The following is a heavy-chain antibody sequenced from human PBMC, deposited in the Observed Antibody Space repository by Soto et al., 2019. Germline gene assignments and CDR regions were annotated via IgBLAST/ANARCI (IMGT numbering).Heavy chain of an antibody. CDR2: IWYDGSNK. CDR1: GFTFSSYG. D-gene: IGHD1-1*01. Sequence: GGSLRLSCAASGFTFSSYGMHWVRQAPGKGLEWVAVIWYDGSNKYYADSVKGRFTISRDNSKNTLYLEMNSLRAEDTAVYYCARERELWTFDCWGQGTLVTVSS. CDR3: ARERELWTFDC. V-gene: IGHV3-33*01. J-gene: IGHJ4*02.